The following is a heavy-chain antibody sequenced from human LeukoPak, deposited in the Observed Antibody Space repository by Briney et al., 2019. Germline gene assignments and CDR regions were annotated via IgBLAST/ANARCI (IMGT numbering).Heavy chain of an antibody. CDR1: GFTFSSYA. V-gene: IGHV3-23*01. CDR2: ISGSGGST. J-gene: IGHJ4*02. D-gene: IGHD5-24*01. Sequence: GGSLRLSCAASGFTFSSYAMSWVRQAPGKGLEWVSAISGSGGSTYYADSVKGRFTISRDNSKNTLYLQMNSLRAEDTALYYCAKDIGRWLQGHDYWGQGTLVTVSS. CDR3: AKDIGRWLQGHDY.